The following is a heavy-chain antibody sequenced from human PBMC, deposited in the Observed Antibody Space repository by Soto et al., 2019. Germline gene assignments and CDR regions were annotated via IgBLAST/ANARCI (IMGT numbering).Heavy chain of an antibody. CDR3: ARGVTIFGVVIILSYFDY. V-gene: IGHV4-34*01. D-gene: IGHD3-3*01. Sequence: PSETLSLTCAVYGGSFSGYYWSWIRQPPGKGLEWIGEINHSGSTNYNPSLKSRVTISVDTSKNQFSLKLSSVTAADTAVYYCARGVTIFGVVIILSYFDYWGQGALVTASS. J-gene: IGHJ4*02. CDR2: INHSGST. CDR1: GGSFSGYY.